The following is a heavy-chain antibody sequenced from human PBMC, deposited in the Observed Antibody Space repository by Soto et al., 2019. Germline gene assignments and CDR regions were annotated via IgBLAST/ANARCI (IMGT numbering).Heavy chain of an antibody. CDR2: IIPIFGTA. CDR3: ARDRVAAADDYYGMDV. J-gene: IGHJ6*02. CDR1: GGTFSSYA. V-gene: IGHV1-69*06. Sequence: QVQLVQSGAEVKKPGSSVKVSCKASGGTFSSYAISWVRQAPGQGLEWMGGIIPIFGTANYAQKFQGRVTITADKSTSTAYMELSSLRSEDTAVYYCARDRVAAADDYYGMDVWGQGTTVTVSS. D-gene: IGHD6-13*01.